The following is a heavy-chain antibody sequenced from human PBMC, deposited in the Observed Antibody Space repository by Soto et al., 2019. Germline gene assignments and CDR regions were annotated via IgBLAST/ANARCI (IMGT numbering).Heavy chain of an antibody. Sequence: QITLKESGPTLVKPTQTLTLTCTFSGFSLTTRGVGVGWIRQPPGKALEWLALIYWDDDEGYSPSLKSRLTITKHTSKTQVVPTITNMDPVDTATYYCAHRPRGYSYHFDYWGQGTLVTVSS. J-gene: IGHJ4*02. CDR2: IYWDDDE. CDR3: AHRPRGYSYHFDY. V-gene: IGHV2-5*02. CDR1: GFSLTTRGVG. D-gene: IGHD5-18*01.